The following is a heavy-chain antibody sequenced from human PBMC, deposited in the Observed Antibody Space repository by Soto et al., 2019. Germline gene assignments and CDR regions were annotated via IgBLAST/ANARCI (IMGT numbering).Heavy chain of an antibody. CDR3: ATVAYSGSFFAY. CDR2: INGDGSNT. CDR1: GFTFNNYW. J-gene: IGHJ4*02. D-gene: IGHD1-26*01. V-gene: IGHV3-74*01. Sequence: PGGSLRLSCAAAGFTFNNYWMNWVRLAPGKGLVWGSRINGDGSNTSYAESVKGRFTIYRDNAQNTLYVQMNSLSADDTAVYYCATVAYSGSFFAYWGEGT.